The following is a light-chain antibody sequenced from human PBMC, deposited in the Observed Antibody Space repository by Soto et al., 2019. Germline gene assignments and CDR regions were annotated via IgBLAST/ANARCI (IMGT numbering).Light chain of an antibody. J-gene: IGLJ1*01. CDR2: EGS. V-gene: IGLV2-23*01. Sequence: QSVLTQPASVSGSPGQSITISCTGTSSDVGSYNLVSWYQRHPGKAPKLMIYEGSKRPSGVSNRFSGSKSGNTASLTISGLQSEDEAAYYCSSFAGNYIYVFRNGTTVTVL. CDR1: SSDVGSYNL. CDR3: SSFAGNYIYV.